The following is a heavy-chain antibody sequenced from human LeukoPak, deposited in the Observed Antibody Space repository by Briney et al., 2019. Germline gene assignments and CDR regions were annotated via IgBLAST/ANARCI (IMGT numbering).Heavy chain of an antibody. CDR2: ISYSGST. Sequence: SETLSLTCSVSGGSISSYYWSWMRQPPGKGLEWIGYISYSGSTNYNPSLKSRVTISLDTSKNQFSLKLASMTAADTAVYFCARYDGGSYGMSFEYWGQGSLVTVSS. CDR3: ARYDGGSYGMSFEY. V-gene: IGHV4-59*08. CDR1: GGSISSYY. D-gene: IGHD1-26*01. J-gene: IGHJ4*02.